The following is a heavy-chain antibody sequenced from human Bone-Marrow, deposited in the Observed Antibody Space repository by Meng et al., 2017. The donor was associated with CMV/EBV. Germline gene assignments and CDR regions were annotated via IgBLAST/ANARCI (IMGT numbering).Heavy chain of an antibody. Sequence: FRNYAMSWVRQAPGKGLEWVSAISGSGGSTYHADSVKGRFAISRDNSKNTLYLQMNSLRAEDTAVYYCAKAHTYYYDRSGYYPYFDYWGQGTLVTVSS. V-gene: IGHV3-23*01. J-gene: IGHJ4*02. CDR1: FRNYA. CDR2: ISGSGGST. D-gene: IGHD3-22*01. CDR3: AKAHTYYYDRSGYYPYFDY.